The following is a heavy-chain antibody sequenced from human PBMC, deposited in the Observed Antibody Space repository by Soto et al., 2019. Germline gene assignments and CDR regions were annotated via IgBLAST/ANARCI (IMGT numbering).Heavy chain of an antibody. J-gene: IGHJ4*02. CDR3: ARVAVDTAMVLYYFDY. D-gene: IGHD5-18*01. CDR2: INPSGGST. CDR1: GYTFTSYY. Sequence: VKVSCKASGYTFTSYYMHWVRQAPGQGLEWMGIINPSGGSTSYAQKFQGRVTMTRDTPTSTVYMELSSLRSEDTAVYYCARVAVDTAMVLYYFDYWGQGTLVTVSS. V-gene: IGHV1-46*01.